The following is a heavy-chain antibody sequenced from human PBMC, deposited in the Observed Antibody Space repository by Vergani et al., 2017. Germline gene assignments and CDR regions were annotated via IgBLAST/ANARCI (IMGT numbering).Heavy chain of an antibody. CDR2: IYYSGST. J-gene: IGHJ4*02. CDR3: ARHGGGSSSWYNPPSY. V-gene: IGHV4-59*01. D-gene: IGHD6-13*01. CDR1: GGSISSYY. Sequence: QVQLQESGPGLVKPSETLSLTCTVSGGSISSYYWSWIRQPPGKGLEWIGYIYYSGSTNYNPSLKSRVTISVDTSKNQFSLKLSSVTAADTAVYYCARHGGGSSSWYNPPSYWGQGTLVTVSS.